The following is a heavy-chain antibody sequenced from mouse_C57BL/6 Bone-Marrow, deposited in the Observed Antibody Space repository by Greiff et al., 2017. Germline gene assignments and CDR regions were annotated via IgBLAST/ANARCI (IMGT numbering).Heavy chain of an antibody. V-gene: IGHV3-6*01. CDR1: GYSITSGYY. Sequence: EVKLMESGPGLVKPSQSLSLTCSVTGYSITSGYYWNWIRQFPGNKLEWMGYISYDGSNNYNPSLKNRISITRDTSKNQFFLKLNSVTTEDTATYYCARVYSNYVGWFAYWGQGTLVTVSA. CDR2: ISYDGSN. D-gene: IGHD2-5*01. J-gene: IGHJ3*01. CDR3: ARVYSNYVGWFAY.